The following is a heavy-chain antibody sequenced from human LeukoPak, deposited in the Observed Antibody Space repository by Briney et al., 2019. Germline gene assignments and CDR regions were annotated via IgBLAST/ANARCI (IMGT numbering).Heavy chain of an antibody. CDR1: GFTFSSYA. D-gene: IGHD3-22*01. CDR2: ISGSGGST. Sequence: GGSLRLSCAASGFTFSSYAMSWVRQAPGKGLEWVSAISGSGGSTYYADSVKGRFTISRDNSKNTLYLQMNSLRAEDTAVYYCAKDAYYDSRGYLAGGYFDYWGQGTLVTVSS. J-gene: IGHJ4*02. V-gene: IGHV3-23*01. CDR3: AKDAYYDSRGYLAGGYFDY.